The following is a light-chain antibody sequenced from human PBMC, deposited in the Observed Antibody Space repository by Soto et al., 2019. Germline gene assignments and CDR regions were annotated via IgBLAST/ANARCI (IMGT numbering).Light chain of an antibody. V-gene: IGKV3-20*01. CDR2: GAS. CDR1: QSVSSSY. J-gene: IGKJ4*01. CDR3: QQYGSSPLT. Sequence: ILMTQSPASLSVSPGERATLSCRASQSVSSSYLAWYQQKPGQAPRLLIYGASSRATGIPDRFSGSGSGTDFTLTISRLEPEDFAVYYCQQYGSSPLTFGGGTKVDI.